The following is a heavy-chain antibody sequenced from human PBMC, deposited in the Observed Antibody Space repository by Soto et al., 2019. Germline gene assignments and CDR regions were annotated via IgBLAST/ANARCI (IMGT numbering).Heavy chain of an antibody. J-gene: IGHJ6*02. CDR2: IWYDGSNK. CDR1: GFTFSSYG. V-gene: IGHV3-33*01. D-gene: IGHD6-13*01. Sequence: PGGSLRLSCAASGFTFSSYGMHWVRQAPGKGLEWVAVIWYDGSNKYYADSVKGRFTISRDNSKNTLYLQMNSLRAEDTAVYYCARRGMAAAGKRYYYYGMDVWGQGTTVTVSS. CDR3: ARRGMAAAGKRYYYYGMDV.